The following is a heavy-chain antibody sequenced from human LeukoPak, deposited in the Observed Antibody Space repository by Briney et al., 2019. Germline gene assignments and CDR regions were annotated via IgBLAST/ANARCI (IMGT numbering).Heavy chain of an antibody. CDR1: GYTFSSTD. CDR3: ARVLYYYYGVDV. V-gene: IGHV1-8*01. Sequence: GASVKVSCKASGYTFSSTDINWVRQATGQGLEWMGWMNPISGNTGYAQKFQGRVTMTRNTSISTAYMELTSLTSDDTAVYYCARVLYYYYGVDVWGQGTTVTVS. CDR2: MNPISGNT. J-gene: IGHJ6*02.